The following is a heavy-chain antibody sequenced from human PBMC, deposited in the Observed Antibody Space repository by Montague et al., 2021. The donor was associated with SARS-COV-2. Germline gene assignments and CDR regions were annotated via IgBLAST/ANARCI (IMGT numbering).Heavy chain of an antibody. CDR3: ARGSRVGATYVYYGMDV. Sequence: SLRLSCAASGFPLNTRAMHWVRQAPGKGLEWVAVTSFDEKKKYYAASVKGRFTISRDNSKNTLYLQMNSLRVDDTAMYYCARGSRVGATYVYYGMDVWGRGTTVTVSS. CDR2: TSFDEKKK. V-gene: IGHV3-30*03. J-gene: IGHJ6*02. CDR1: GFPLNTRA. D-gene: IGHD1-26*01.